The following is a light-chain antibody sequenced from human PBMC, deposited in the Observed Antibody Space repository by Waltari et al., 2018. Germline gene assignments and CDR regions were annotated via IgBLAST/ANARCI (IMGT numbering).Light chain of an antibody. CDR1: SSNIGTRYG. CDR2: ANH. CDR3: QSYDITLSAWV. J-gene: IGLJ3*02. V-gene: IGLV1-40*01. Sequence: QSVLTQPPSVSGAPGQRVTISCTGSSSNIGTRYGVHWYQQLPGTAPKLLIFANHHRPPGVPARFSGSKSGTSASLAITGLQPEDEADYYCQSYDITLSAWVFGGGTRLTVL.